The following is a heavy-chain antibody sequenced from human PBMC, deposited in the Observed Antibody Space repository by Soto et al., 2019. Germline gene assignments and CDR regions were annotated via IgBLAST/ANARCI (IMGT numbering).Heavy chain of an antibody. D-gene: IGHD2-15*01. Sequence: GGSLRLSCAASGFTFSSYAMHWVRQAPGKGLEWVAVISYDGSNKYYADSVKGQFTISRDNSKNTLYLQMNSLRAEDTAVYYCARDAPTSGFCSGGSCYSVLNGMDVWGQGTTVTVS. V-gene: IGHV3-30-3*01. CDR2: ISYDGSNK. J-gene: IGHJ6*02. CDR1: GFTFSSYA. CDR3: ARDAPTSGFCSGGSCYSVLNGMDV.